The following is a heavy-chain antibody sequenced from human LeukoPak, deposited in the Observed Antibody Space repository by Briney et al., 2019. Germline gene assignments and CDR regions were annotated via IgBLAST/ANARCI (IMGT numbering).Heavy chain of an antibody. V-gene: IGHV4-59*01. D-gene: IGHD6-6*01. Sequence: SETLSLTCTVSGGSISSYYWSWIRQPPGKGLEWMGYIYYSGSTNYNPSLKSRGTISVDTSKNQFSLKLSSVTAADTAVYYCARLEYSSSSGPFDYWGQGTLVTVSS. CDR2: IYYSGST. CDR3: ARLEYSSSSGPFDY. CDR1: GGSISSYY. J-gene: IGHJ4*02.